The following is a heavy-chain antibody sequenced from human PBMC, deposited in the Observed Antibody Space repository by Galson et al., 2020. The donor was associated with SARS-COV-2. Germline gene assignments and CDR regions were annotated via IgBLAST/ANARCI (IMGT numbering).Heavy chain of an antibody. CDR1: GYTFTNHF. V-gene: IGHV1-46*01. D-gene: IGHD1-1*01. Sequence: ASVKVSCKTSGYTFTNHFMHWVRQAPGQGLEWMGIISPSGSNTSYAQKFQGRVTMTTDTSTGKVFMELRGLRSDDSAKYYCARDVHLDYFGYWGQGTLVTVSS. CDR2: ISPSGSNT. J-gene: IGHJ4*01. CDR3: ARDVHLDYFGY.